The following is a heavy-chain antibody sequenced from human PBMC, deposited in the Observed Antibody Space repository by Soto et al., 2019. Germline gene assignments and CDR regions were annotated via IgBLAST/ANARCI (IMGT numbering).Heavy chain of an antibody. J-gene: IGHJ4*02. Sequence: SETLSLTCAVYGGSFSCYYWIWIRQPPGKGLEWIGEINHSGSTNYNPSLKSRVTISVDTSKNQFSLKLSSVTAADTAVYFCAREGGESSDGLYYFDSWGQGSLVTVSS. CDR3: AREGGESSDGLYYFDS. V-gene: IGHV4-34*01. CDR2: INHSGST. D-gene: IGHD3-16*01. CDR1: GGSFSCYY.